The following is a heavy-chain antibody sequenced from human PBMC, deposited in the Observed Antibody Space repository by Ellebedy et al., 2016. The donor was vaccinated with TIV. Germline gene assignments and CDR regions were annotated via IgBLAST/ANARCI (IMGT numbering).Heavy chain of an antibody. J-gene: IGHJ3*02. V-gene: IGHV4-34*01. CDR2: INHSGST. D-gene: IGHD2-15*01. CDR1: GGSFSGYY. Sequence: SETLSLXXAVYGGSFSGYYWSWIRQPPGKGLEWIGEINHSGSTNYNPSLKSRVTISVDTSKNQFSLKLSSVTAADTAVYYCARGALGYCSGGSCYRRVAFDIWGQGTMVTVSS. CDR3: ARGALGYCSGGSCYRRVAFDI.